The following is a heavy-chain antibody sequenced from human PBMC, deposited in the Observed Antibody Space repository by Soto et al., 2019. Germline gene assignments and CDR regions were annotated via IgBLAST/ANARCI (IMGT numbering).Heavy chain of an antibody. CDR1: GGTFSSYA. CDR2: IIPIFGTA. J-gene: IGHJ3*02. V-gene: IGHV1-69*13. CDR3: ARGLDYEDAFDI. Sequence: SVKVSCKASGGTFSSYAIGWVRQAPGQGLEWMGGIIPIFGTANYAQKFQGRVTITADESTSTAYMELSSLRSEDTAVYYCARGLDYEDAFDIWGQGTMVTVSS. D-gene: IGHD4-17*01.